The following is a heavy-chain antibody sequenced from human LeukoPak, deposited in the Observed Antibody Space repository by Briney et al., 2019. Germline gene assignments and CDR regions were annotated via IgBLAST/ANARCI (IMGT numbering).Heavy chain of an antibody. CDR1: GFTLSSDW. CDR3: ARGRYSSRSGGYYFDI. V-gene: IGHV3-7*01. Sequence: GGSLRLSCVVSGFTLSSDWMSWVRQAPGKGLEWVANIKKDGIEKYYVESVKGRFTISRDNAKNSLSLQMNSLRAEDTAVYYCARGRYSSRSGGYYFDIWGQGTLATVSS. CDR2: IKKDGIEK. D-gene: IGHD2-2*01. J-gene: IGHJ4*02.